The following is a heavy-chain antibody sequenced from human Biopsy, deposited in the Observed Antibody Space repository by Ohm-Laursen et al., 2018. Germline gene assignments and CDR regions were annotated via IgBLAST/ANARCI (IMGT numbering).Heavy chain of an antibody. J-gene: IGHJ6*02. CDR2: IYYSVMT. Sequence: SDTLSLTCIVSGDSVTKYYWSWIRQPPGKGLEWIGHIYYSVMTNYNPSLQSRVSISVDTSRNQVSLTLSSVTAADTAVYYCARDSGILNYGNFKYYHYCGMDVWGQGTKVTVSS. D-gene: IGHD4-11*01. CDR1: GDSVTKYY. CDR3: ARDSGILNYGNFKYYHYCGMDV. V-gene: IGHV4-59*02.